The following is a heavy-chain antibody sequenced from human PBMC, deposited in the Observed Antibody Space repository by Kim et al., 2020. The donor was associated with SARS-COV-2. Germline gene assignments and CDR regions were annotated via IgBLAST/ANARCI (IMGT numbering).Heavy chain of an antibody. CDR3: ARLGEDTVYSLYYYYYGMDV. CDR1: GGTFSSYA. J-gene: IGHJ6*02. Sequence: SVKVSCKASGGTFSSYAISWVRQAPGQGLEWMGRIIPILGIANYAQKFQGRVTITADKSTSTAYMELSSLRSEDTAVYYCARLGEDTVYSLYYYYYGMDVWGQGTTVTVSS. V-gene: IGHV1-69*04. D-gene: IGHD5-18*01. CDR2: IIPILGIA.